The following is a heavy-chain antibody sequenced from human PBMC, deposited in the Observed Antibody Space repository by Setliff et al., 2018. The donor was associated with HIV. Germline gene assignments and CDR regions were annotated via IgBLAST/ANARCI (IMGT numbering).Heavy chain of an antibody. Sequence: SETLSLTCAVYGGSFSGYYWSWIRQPPGKGLEWIGEINHSGSTNYNPSLKSRVTISVDTSKNQFSLKLSSVTAADTAVYYCARLGYRWGGNDYWGQGTLVTVSS. CDR1: GGSFSGYY. CDR2: INHSGST. CDR3: ARLGYRWGGNDY. D-gene: IGHD7-27*01. J-gene: IGHJ4*02. V-gene: IGHV4-34*01.